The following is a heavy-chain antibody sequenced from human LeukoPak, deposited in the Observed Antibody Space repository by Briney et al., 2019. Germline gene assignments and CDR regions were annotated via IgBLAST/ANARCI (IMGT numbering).Heavy chain of an antibody. Sequence: GGSLRLSCVASGFPFSNYRMNWVRQTPGQGLEWISHISNNGDIIYDADSVKGRFTISRDDDKNSLYLEMNSLRPEDTAVYYCATDPRGYSYGQRGFDYWGQGTLVTVSS. D-gene: IGHD5-18*01. CDR3: ATDPRGYSYGQRGFDY. V-gene: IGHV3-48*01. CDR2: ISNNGDII. J-gene: IGHJ4*02. CDR1: GFPFSNYR.